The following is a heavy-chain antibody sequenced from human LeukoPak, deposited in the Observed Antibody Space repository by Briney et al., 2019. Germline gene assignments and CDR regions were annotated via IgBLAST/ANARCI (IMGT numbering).Heavy chain of an antibody. CDR2: ISWNSGSI. V-gene: IGHV3-9*01. J-gene: IGHJ4*02. Sequence: GGSLRLSCAASGFTFDDYAMHWVRQAPGKGLEWVSGISWNSGSIGYADSVKGRFTISRDNAKNSLYLQMNSLRAEDTALYHCAKARVEGEDYFDYWGQGTLVTVSS. CDR3: AKARVEGEDYFDY. CDR1: GFTFDDYA.